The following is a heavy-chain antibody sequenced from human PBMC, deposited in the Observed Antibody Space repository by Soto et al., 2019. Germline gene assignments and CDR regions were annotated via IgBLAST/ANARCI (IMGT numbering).Heavy chain of an antibody. V-gene: IGHV4-59*04. D-gene: IGHD6-19*01. CDR2: IYYSGST. CDR3: ARHTSIAVAGLHN. CDR1: GGSISSYY. Sequence: SETLSLTCTVSGGSISSYYWSWIRQPPGKGLEWIGYIYYSGSTYYNPSLKSRVTISVDTSKNQFSLKLSSVTAADTAVYYCARHTSIAVAGLHNWGQGTLVTVSS. J-gene: IGHJ4*02.